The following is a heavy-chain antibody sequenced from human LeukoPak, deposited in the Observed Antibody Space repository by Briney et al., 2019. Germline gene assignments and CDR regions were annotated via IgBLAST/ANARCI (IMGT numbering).Heavy chain of an antibody. J-gene: IGHJ4*02. CDR3: ARDGSTPAYYDSSGYYFL. CDR1: GYTFTGYY. Sequence: GASVKVSCKASGYTFTGYYMHWVRQAPGQGLEWMGWINPNSGGTNYAQKFQGRVTMTRDTSISTAYMELSRLRSDDTAVYYCARDGSTPAYYDSSGYYFLWGQGTLVTVSS. D-gene: IGHD3-22*01. V-gene: IGHV1-2*02. CDR2: INPNSGGT.